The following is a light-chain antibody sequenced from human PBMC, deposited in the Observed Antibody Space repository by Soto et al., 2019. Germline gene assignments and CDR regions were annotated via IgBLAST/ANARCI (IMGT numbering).Light chain of an antibody. CDR1: QGINIY. CDR3: QQRYNWPIT. V-gene: IGKV3-11*01. Sequence: EIVLTQSPATLSLSPGERATLSCRASQGINIYLAWYQQKPGQAPRLLIYDASNRATGVPARFSGSGSGTDFTLTISYLEPEDFAVYYCQQRYNWPITFGQGTRLEIK. CDR2: DAS. J-gene: IGKJ5*01.